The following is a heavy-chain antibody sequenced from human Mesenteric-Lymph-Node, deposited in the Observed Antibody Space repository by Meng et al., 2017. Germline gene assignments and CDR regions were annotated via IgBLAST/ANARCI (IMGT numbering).Heavy chain of an antibody. CDR1: DGSVSSVSYY. D-gene: IGHD6-19*01. J-gene: IGHJ4*02. CDR3: ARVSNGWDYFDY. CDR2: GYYSRGT. Sequence: LLTSRPGRAHPSQTLPSTCPVSDGSVSSVSYYWSWFPQHPGKGLGWFGQGYYSRGTFNNTSLKRRVIISIDTSKNQFSLNLRSVTAAGTAVDYCARVSNGWDYFDYWGQGTLVTVSS. V-gene: IGHV4-31*03.